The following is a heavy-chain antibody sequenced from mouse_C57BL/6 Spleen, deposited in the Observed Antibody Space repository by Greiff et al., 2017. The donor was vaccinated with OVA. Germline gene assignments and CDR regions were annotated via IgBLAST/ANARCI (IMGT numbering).Heavy chain of an antibody. V-gene: IGHV1-69*01. CDR3: ARITGHYYAMDY. J-gene: IGHJ4*01. CDR2: IDPSDSYT. CDR1: GYTFTSYW. D-gene: IGHD4-1*01. Sequence: VQLQQPGAELVMPGASVKLSCKASGYTFTSYWMHWVKQRPGQGLEWIGEIDPSDSYTNSNQKFKGKSTLTVDKSSSTAYMQLSSLTSEDSAVYYCARITGHYYAMDYWGQGTSVTVSS.